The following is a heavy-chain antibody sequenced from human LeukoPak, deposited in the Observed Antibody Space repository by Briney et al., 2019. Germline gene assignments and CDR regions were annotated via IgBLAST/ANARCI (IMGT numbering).Heavy chain of an antibody. V-gene: IGHV3-33*06. CDR1: GFTLSSYG. CDR2: IWYDGSNK. CDR3: AKGRYSYGSGAFDI. Sequence: PGGSLRLSCAASGFTLSSYGMHWVRQAPGKGLEWVAVIWYDGSNKYYADSVKGRFTISRDNSKNTLYLQMNSLRAEDTAVYYCAKGRYSYGSGAFDIWGQGTVVTVSS. D-gene: IGHD5-18*01. J-gene: IGHJ3*02.